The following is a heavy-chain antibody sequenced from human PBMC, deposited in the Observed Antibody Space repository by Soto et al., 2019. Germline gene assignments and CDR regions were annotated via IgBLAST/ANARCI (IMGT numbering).Heavy chain of an antibody. CDR3: AKKKVGSSWYWSDSYYYCYMDV. J-gene: IGHJ6*03. V-gene: IGHV3-30*18. CDR1: GFTFSSYG. D-gene: IGHD6-13*01. Sequence: QVQLVESGGGVVQPGRSLRLSCAASGFTFSSYGMHWVRQAPGKGLEWVAVISYDGSNKYYADSVKGRFTISRDNSKNTLYLQMNSLRAEDTAVYYCAKKKVGSSWYWSDSYYYCYMDVWGKGTTVAVSS. CDR2: ISYDGSNK.